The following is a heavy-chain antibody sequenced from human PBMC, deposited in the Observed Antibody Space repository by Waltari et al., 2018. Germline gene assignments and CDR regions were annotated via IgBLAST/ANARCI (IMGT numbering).Heavy chain of an antibody. D-gene: IGHD3-16*01. CDR1: GFTFYPFW. CDR3: ARGGGDGQVHH. J-gene: IGHJ4*02. V-gene: IGHV3-7*03. CDR2: IKQDGTEQ. Sequence: DVQLTASGGGLVQPGGSLRLSCGGSGFTFYPFWMTWLRQVPGKGLEWVANIKQDGTEQYFVDSFKGRFTISRDNAKRSLYLQMNNLRVDDTAMYYCARGGGDGQVHHWGQGTLVTVSS.